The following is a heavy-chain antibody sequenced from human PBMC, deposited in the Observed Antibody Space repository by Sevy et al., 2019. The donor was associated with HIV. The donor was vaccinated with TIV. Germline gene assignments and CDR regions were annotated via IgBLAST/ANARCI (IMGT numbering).Heavy chain of an antibody. J-gene: IGHJ4*02. CDR3: AKDIGATGIAVVAN. V-gene: IGHV3-9*01. Sequence: GGSLRLSCAASGFTFDDFAMHWVRQVPGKGLEWVSGLNWDSGSVAYADSVKGRFTISRDNAKNALFLQMNSLRAEDTVLYYCAKDIGATGIAVVANWGQGIQVTVSS. CDR2: LNWDSGSV. CDR1: GFTFDDFA. D-gene: IGHD6-19*01.